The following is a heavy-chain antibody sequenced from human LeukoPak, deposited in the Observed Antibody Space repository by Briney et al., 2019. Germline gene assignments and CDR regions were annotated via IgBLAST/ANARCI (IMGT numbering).Heavy chain of an antibody. CDR3: ARGRGWVDH. J-gene: IGHJ4*02. CDR1: GFTFSSYW. D-gene: IGHD3-16*01. Sequence: GGSLRLSCAASGFTFSSYWMHWVRQAPGKGLVWVSRINSDGSSTSYADSVKGRFTISRDNARNSVNLQLNSLRVEDTALYYCARGRGWVDHWGQGTLVTVSS. V-gene: IGHV3-74*01. CDR2: INSDGSST.